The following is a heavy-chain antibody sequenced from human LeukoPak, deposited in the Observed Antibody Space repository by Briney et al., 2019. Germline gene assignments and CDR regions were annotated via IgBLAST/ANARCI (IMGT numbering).Heavy chain of an antibody. CDR1: GYTFTSYG. Sequence: ASVKVSCKASGYTFTSYGISWVRQAPGQGLEWMGWISAYNGNTNYAQKLQGRVTMTTDTSTSTAYMELRSLRSDDTAVYYCARDVVRGYCSGGSCHNWFDPWGQGTLVTVSS. CDR3: ARDVVRGYCSGGSCHNWFDP. J-gene: IGHJ5*02. D-gene: IGHD2-15*01. CDR2: ISAYNGNT. V-gene: IGHV1-18*01.